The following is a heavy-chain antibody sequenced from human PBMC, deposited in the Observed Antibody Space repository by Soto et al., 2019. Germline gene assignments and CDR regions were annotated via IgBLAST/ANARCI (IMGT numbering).Heavy chain of an antibody. V-gene: IGHV3-33*01. CDR2: IWYDGSKK. CDR1: GFTFSNYG. J-gene: IGHJ6*01. CDR3: ARLNGGNHHGDFHI. D-gene: IGHD2-15*01. Sequence: VGSLRLSCASSGFTFSNYGMHCVRHSPGKWLEWVAVIWYDGSKKYYADSVQGRFTVARDNSKNTLYLEMNSLRAEDTAVYSCARLNGGNHHGDFHIWGQGKTVNLSP.